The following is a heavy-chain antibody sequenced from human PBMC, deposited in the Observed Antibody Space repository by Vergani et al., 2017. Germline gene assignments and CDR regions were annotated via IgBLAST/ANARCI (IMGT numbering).Heavy chain of an antibody. CDR2: MYHIGST. CDR3: GRVADFYGLGSRLLDL. Sequence: QVRLQESGPGLVKPSETLSLTCSVSGGSMSGYYWSWIRQPPGKELEGIGYMYHIGSTNYNPSLETRVTISGNTSKNQFSLKMNAVTAADTAVYYCGRVADFYGLGSRLLDLWGQGILVTVSS. V-gene: IGHV4-59*01. D-gene: IGHD3-10*01. CDR1: GGSMSGYY. J-gene: IGHJ5*02.